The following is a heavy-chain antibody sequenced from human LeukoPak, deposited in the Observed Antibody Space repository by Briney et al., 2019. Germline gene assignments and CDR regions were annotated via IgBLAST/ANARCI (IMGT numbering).Heavy chain of an antibody. Sequence: GGSLRLSCAASGFTFSSYEMNWVRQAPGKGLEWVSYISSSGSTIYYADSVKGRFTISKDNAKNSLYLQMNSLRAEDTAVYYCARDSEGYSSSSSYWGQGTLVTVSS. CDR2: ISSSGSTI. CDR1: GFTFSSYE. J-gene: IGHJ4*02. CDR3: ARDSEGYSSSSSY. D-gene: IGHD6-6*01. V-gene: IGHV3-48*03.